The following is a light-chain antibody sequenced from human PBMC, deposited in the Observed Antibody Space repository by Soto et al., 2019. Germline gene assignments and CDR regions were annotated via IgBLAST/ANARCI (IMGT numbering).Light chain of an antibody. CDR2: HAS. CDR3: QQYNNWPPLT. V-gene: IGKV3-20*01. J-gene: IGKJ4*01. CDR1: RSLSSDY. Sequence: IVLMQSPGTLSLSPGEIATLSFSASRSLSSDYLAWYQQKPGQAPRLLFYHASRRATGTPDRFSVSGSGTDFTLTISRLEPEDFAVYYCQQYNNWPPLTFGGGTKVDIK.